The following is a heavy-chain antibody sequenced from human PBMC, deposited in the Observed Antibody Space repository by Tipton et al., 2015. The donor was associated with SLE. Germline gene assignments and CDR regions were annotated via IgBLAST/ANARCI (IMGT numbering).Heavy chain of an antibody. J-gene: IGHJ4*02. CDR1: GGSFSGYY. V-gene: IGHV4-34*01. D-gene: IGHD1-26*01. Sequence: TLSLTCAVYGGSFSGYYWSWIRQPPGKGLEWIGEINHSGSTNYNPSLKSRVTISVDTSKNHFSLKLSSVTAADTAVYYCARQGVDSGRYDDYWGQGTLVTVSS. CDR3: ARQGVDSGRYDDY. CDR2: INHSGST.